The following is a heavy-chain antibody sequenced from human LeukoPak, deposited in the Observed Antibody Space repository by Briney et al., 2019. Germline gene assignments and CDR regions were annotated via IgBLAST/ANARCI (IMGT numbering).Heavy chain of an antibody. V-gene: IGHV4-34*01. Sequence: SETLSLTCAVYGGSFSGYYWSWIRQPPGKGLEWIGEINHSGSTNYNPSLKSRVTISVDTPKNQFSLKLSSVTAADTAVYYCARVTYQYGMDVWGQGTTVTVSS. D-gene: IGHD2-2*01. J-gene: IGHJ6*02. CDR3: ARVTYQYGMDV. CDR2: INHSGST. CDR1: GGSFSGYY.